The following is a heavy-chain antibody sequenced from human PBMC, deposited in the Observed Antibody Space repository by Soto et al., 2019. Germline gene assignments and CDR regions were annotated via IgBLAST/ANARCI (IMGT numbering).Heavy chain of an antibody. Sequence: SETLSLTCAVSGGSISSGGYSWSWIRQPPGKGLEWIGYIYHSGSTYYNPSPRSRVTISVDRSKNQFSLKLSSVTAADTAVYYCARGSITGTTVWGDFGYWGQGTLVTVSS. D-gene: IGHD1-20*01. J-gene: IGHJ4*02. CDR1: GGSISSGGYS. CDR3: ARGSITGTTVWGDFGY. CDR2: IYHSGST. V-gene: IGHV4-30-2*01.